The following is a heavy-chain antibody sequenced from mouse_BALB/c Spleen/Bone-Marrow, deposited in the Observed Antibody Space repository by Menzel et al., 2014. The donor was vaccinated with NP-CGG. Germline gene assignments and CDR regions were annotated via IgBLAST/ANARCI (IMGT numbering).Heavy chain of an antibody. CDR1: GYAFTNYF. CDR3: IRELVRGFGY. J-gene: IGHJ3*01. Sequence: QVQLQQSGADLVRPGTPVKVSCKASGYAFTNYFMEWVKQRPGQGLEWIGVINPGSGGANYNEKFKGKAILTADKSSSTAYMQLSSLTSDDSAVYFCIRELVRGFGYWGQGALVTVSA. CDR2: INPGSGGA. V-gene: IGHV1-54*01. D-gene: IGHD2-14*01.